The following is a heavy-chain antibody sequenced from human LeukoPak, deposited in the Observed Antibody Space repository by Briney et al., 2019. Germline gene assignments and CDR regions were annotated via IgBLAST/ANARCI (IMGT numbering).Heavy chain of an antibody. CDR2: VSSSGGTI. CDR1: GFTFSDYH. D-gene: IGHD3-22*01. J-gene: IGHJ4*02. V-gene: IGHV3-11*01. Sequence: GGSLRLSCAASGFTFSDYHMSWIRQASGKGLEWVSYVSSSGGTISYADSVKGRFSISRDNAKKSLYLQMNSLRAEDTAVYYCARGPVSSSGFFDYWGQGTLVTVSS. CDR3: ARGPVSSSGFFDY.